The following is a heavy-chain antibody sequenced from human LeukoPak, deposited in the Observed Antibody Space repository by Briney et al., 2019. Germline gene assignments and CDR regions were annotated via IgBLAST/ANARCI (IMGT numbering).Heavy chain of an antibody. Sequence: SETLSLTCAVNGGSLSGYYWTWMRQAPGKGLEWIGEINHSGSTNYNPSLKSRVTISVDTSKNQFSLKLSSVTAADTAVYYCARQPLWQWLVRRSGFDYWGQGTLVTVSS. J-gene: IGHJ4*02. CDR1: GGSLSGYY. CDR2: INHSGST. D-gene: IGHD6-19*01. CDR3: ARQPLWQWLVRRSGFDY. V-gene: IGHV4-34*01.